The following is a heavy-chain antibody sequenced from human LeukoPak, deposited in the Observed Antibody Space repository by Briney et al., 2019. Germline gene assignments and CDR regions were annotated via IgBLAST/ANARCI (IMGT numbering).Heavy chain of an antibody. J-gene: IGHJ4*02. CDR1: GYSFTSYW. V-gene: IGHV5-51*01. Sequence: GQSLKISCKGSGYSFTSYWIGWVRQMPGKGLEWRGIIYPGDSDPRYSPSFQGQVTISADKSISTAYMQWSSLTASDTAMYYCARGINYDSSGYSYWGQGTLVTVSS. CDR3: ARGINYDSSGYSY. CDR2: IYPGDSDP. D-gene: IGHD3-22*01.